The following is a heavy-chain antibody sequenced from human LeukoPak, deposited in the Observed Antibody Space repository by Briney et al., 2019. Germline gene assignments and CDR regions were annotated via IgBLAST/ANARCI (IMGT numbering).Heavy chain of an antibody. CDR2: IYSGGNT. CDR3: ARDYRGYCSSTSCLLYYGMDV. D-gene: IGHD2-2*01. J-gene: IGHJ6*02. CDR1: GFTVDSNY. V-gene: IGHV3-53*01. Sequence: GGSLRLSCAASGFTVDSNYMSWVRQAPGKGLEWVSVIYSGGNTFYADSVKGRFTISRDNSKNTLYLQMHSLRAEDTAVYYCARDYRGYCSSTSCLLYYGMDVWGQGTTVTVSS.